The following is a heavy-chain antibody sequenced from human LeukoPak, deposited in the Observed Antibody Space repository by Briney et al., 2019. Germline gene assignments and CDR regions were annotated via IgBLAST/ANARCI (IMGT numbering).Heavy chain of an antibody. Sequence: SETLSLTCAVYGGSFSGYYWSWIRQPPGKGLEWIGEINHSGSTNYNPSLKSRVTISVDTSKNQFSLQLNSVTPEDTAVYYCAREYSSGWFSWFDPWGQGTLVTVSS. CDR3: AREYSSGWFSWFDP. D-gene: IGHD6-19*01. V-gene: IGHV4-34*01. J-gene: IGHJ5*02. CDR1: GGSFSGYY. CDR2: INHSGST.